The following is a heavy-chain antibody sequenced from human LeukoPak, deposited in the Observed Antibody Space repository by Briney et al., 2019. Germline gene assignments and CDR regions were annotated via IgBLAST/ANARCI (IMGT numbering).Heavy chain of an antibody. J-gene: IGHJ4*02. CDR3: ARGGTRGYSPVDY. CDR2: IKQDGSER. D-gene: IGHD5-18*01. V-gene: IGHV3-7*03. CDR1: GFTFSSFW. Sequence: GGSLRLSCAASGFTFSSFWMNWVRQAPGKGLEWVANIKQDGSERNYVDSVKGRSAISRDNAKNSLFLQMNSLRVEDTAVYYCARGGTRGYSPVDYWGQGILVTVSS.